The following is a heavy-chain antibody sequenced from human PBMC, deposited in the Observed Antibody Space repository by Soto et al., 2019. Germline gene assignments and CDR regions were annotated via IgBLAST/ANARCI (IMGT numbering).Heavy chain of an antibody. Sequence: GESLKISCKGSGYNFHTYWIAWVRQMPGKGLEWMGFIYPHDSDTRYSPSFRGQVTISADKSINTAYLQWASLKASDTAIYFCARPTDYHYGMQVWGQGTTVTVSS. CDR2: IYPHDSDT. D-gene: IGHD4-17*01. V-gene: IGHV5-51*01. CDR1: GYNFHTYW. J-gene: IGHJ6*02. CDR3: ARPTDYHYGMQV.